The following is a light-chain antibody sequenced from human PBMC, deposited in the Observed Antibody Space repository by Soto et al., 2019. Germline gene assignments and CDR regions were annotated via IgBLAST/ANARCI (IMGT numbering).Light chain of an antibody. J-gene: IGKJ5*01. CDR1: QNVSSY. CDR2: DAS. Sequence: EIVLTQSPATLSLSPGERATLSCRSSQNVSSYLAWYQQKPGQAPGLLIYDASNRATGIPARFSGSGSETDFTLTISSLEPEDFAVYYCQQRSNWPPITFGQGTRLEIK. CDR3: QQRSNWPPIT. V-gene: IGKV3-11*01.